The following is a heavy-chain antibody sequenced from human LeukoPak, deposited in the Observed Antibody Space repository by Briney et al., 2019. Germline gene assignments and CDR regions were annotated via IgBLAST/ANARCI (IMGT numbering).Heavy chain of an antibody. D-gene: IGHD3-9*01. CDR3: AKDLYLTGYSFDY. CDR1: GFTFSSYG. V-gene: IGHV3-30*18. J-gene: IGHJ4*02. CDR2: ISYDGSNK. Sequence: PGRSLRLSCAASGFTFSSYGMHWVRQAPGKGLEWEAFISYDGSNKYYADSVKGRFTISRDNSKNTLYLQMNSLRAEDTAVYYCAKDLYLTGYSFDYWGQGTLVTVSS.